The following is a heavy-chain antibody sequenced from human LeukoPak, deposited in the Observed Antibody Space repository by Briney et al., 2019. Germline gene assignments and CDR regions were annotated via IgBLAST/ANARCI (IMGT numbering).Heavy chain of an antibody. CDR2: IIPIFGTA. Sequence: GASVKVSCKASGGTFSSYAISWVPQAPGQGLEWMGGIIPIFGTANYAQKFQGRVTITADESTSTAYMELSSLRSEDTAVYYCARARSGYSYGWDAFDIWGQGTMVTVSS. CDR3: ARARSGYSYGWDAFDI. V-gene: IGHV1-69*13. CDR1: GGTFSSYA. J-gene: IGHJ3*02. D-gene: IGHD5-18*01.